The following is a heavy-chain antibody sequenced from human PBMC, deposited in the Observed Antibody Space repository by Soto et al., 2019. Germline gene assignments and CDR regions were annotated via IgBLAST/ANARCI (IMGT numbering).Heavy chain of an antibody. CDR3: ARVQNDDICTASPHSIDV. D-gene: IGHD3-9*01. Sequence: LVQSGGEMKKPGASVKVSCEASGYTFNNYGITLWRQAPGQGLEWMGWISNYNGKTKYAQILHGRLTLTTDTPTKTAYSELSSLRSDDTATYYCARVQNDDICTASPHSIDVWGQGTTVTVSS. CDR1: GYTFNNYG. V-gene: IGHV1-18*01. CDR2: ISNYNGKT. J-gene: IGHJ6*02.